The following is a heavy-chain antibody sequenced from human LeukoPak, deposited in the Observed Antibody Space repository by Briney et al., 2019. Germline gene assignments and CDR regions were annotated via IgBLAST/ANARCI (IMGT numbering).Heavy chain of an antibody. CDR2: INPSGGST. V-gene: IGHV1-46*01. J-gene: IGHJ4*02. D-gene: IGHD3-22*01. CDR1: GYTFTSYY. Sequence: ASVKVSCKASGYTFTSYYMHWVRQAPGQGLEWMGIINPSGGSTNYAQKFQGRRTITRDTSTSTVYMELSSLRSEDRAVYYCARGLYDYYDSSGYHEDYWGQGTLVTVSS. CDR3: ARGLYDYYDSSGYHEDY.